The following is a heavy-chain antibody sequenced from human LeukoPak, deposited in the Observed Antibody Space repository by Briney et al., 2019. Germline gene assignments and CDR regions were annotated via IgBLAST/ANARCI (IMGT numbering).Heavy chain of an antibody. J-gene: IGHJ4*02. CDR3: ARGGGASGGRYY. CDR1: GGSISSYY. CDR2: IYYSGST. D-gene: IGHD3-10*01. V-gene: IGHV4-59*01. Sequence: PSETLSLTCTVSGGSISSYYWSWIRQPPGKGLEWIGYIYYSGSTKYNPSLKSRVTISLDTSKNQFSLKLSSVTAADTAVYYCARGGGASGGRYYWGQGTLVTVSS.